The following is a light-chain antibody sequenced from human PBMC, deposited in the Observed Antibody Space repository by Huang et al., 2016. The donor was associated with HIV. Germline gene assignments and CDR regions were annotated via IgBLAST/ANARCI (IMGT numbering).Light chain of an antibody. CDR2: SAS. Sequence: DIQMTQSPSSLSASWGDSVTIACRASQDISDCLAWSRQKPGKAPNLLLYSASRLQSGVPSRFSGSGSGTDYTLTISGLQPEDFATYYCQQYFITPYTFALGTRLEIK. CDR3: QQYFITPYT. J-gene: IGKJ2*01. CDR1: QDISDC. V-gene: IGKV1-NL1*01.